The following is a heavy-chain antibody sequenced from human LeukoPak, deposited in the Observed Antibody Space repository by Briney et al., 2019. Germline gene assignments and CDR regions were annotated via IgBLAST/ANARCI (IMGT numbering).Heavy chain of an antibody. CDR1: GFIVSTNY. J-gene: IGHJ1*01. CDR2: IYDNGYT. CDR3: ARAPSEIGGYYPEYFRH. V-gene: IGHV3-53*01. Sequence: PGGSLRLSCAASGFIVSTNYMSWVRQAPGKGLEWVSIIYDNGYTFYADSVKGRFTISRDNSKNTLSLQMNSLRAEDTGVYYCARAPSEIGGYYPEYFRHWGQGTLVTVPS. D-gene: IGHD3-22*01.